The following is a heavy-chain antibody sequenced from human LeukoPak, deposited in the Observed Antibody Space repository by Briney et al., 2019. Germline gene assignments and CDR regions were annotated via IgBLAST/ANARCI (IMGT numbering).Heavy chain of an antibody. CDR1: GFTFSGYG. Sequence: GGSLRLSCAASGFTFSGYGMHWVRQAPGKGLEWVAFIRYDGSNKYYADSVKGRFTISRDNSKNTLYLQMNSLRAEDTAVYYCAKDSNPITMVRGVPDYWGQGTLVTVSS. CDR3: AKDSNPITMVRGVPDY. CDR2: IRYDGSNK. D-gene: IGHD3-10*01. J-gene: IGHJ4*02. V-gene: IGHV3-30*02.